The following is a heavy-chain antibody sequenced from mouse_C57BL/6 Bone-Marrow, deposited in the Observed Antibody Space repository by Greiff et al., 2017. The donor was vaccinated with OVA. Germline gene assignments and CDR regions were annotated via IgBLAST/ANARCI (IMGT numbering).Heavy chain of an antibody. V-gene: IGHV1-59*01. CDR3: ARGAGTGWFAY. CDR1: GYTFTSYW. CDR2: IDPSDSYT. Sequence: QVQLQQPGAELVRPGTSVKLSCKASGYTFTSYWMHWVKQRPGQGLEWIGVIDPSDSYTNYNQKFKGKATLTVDTSTSTAYMQLSSLTSEDSAVYYCARGAGTGWFAYWGQGTLVTVSA. D-gene: IGHD4-1*01. J-gene: IGHJ3*01.